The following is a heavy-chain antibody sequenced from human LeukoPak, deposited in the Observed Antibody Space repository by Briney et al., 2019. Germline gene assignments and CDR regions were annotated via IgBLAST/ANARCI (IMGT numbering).Heavy chain of an antibody. Sequence: PGGSLRLSCAASGFTFSSYSMNWVRQAPGKGLEWVSYISSSSSTIYYADSVKGRFTISRDNAKNSLYLQMNSLRAEDTAVYYCARERGRPLDAFDIWGQGTMVTVSS. CDR2: ISSSSSTI. J-gene: IGHJ3*02. D-gene: IGHD2-15*01. CDR1: GFTFSSYS. CDR3: ARERGRPLDAFDI. V-gene: IGHV3-48*04.